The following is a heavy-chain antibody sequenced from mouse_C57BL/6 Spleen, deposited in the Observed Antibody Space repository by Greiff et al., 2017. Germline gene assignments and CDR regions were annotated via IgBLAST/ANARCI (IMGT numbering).Heavy chain of an antibody. CDR1: GYTFTDYY. CDR3: ATLGRSY. J-gene: IGHJ3*01. D-gene: IGHD4-1*01. CDR2: INPNNGGT. V-gene: IGHV1-26*01. Sequence: QLQQSGPELVKPGASVKISCKASGYTFTDYYMNWVKQSHGKSLEWIGDINPNNGGTSYNQKFKGKATLTVDKSSSTAYMELRSLTSEDSAVYYCATLGRSYWGQGTLVTVSA.